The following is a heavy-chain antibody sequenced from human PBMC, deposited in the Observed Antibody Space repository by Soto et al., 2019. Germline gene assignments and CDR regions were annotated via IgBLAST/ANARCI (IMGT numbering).Heavy chain of an antibody. CDR2: ISGYKGDT. CDR3: ARIEYCSGGNCYSAFDI. Sequence: VQSGAEVKKPGASVKVSCKASGDTFISSGISWVRQARGQGLEWMGWISGYKGDTNYAQKFQGRVTLTTDTSTSTAYMELRSLTPGDTAIYYCARIEYCSGGNCYSAFDIWGQGTLVTVSS. V-gene: IGHV1-18*01. D-gene: IGHD2-15*01. CDR1: GDTFISSG. J-gene: IGHJ3*02.